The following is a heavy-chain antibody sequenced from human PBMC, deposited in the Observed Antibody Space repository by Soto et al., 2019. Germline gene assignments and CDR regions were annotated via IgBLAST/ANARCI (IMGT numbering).Heavy chain of an antibody. Sequence: GESLKISCKGSGYSFTSYWIGWVRQMPGKGLEWMGIIYPGDSDTRYSPSFQGQVTISADKSISTAYLQWSSLKASDTAMYYCARRRSELTGFKLSAGEYYYMDVWGKGTTVTVSS. CDR1: GYSFTSYW. V-gene: IGHV5-51*01. CDR2: IYPGDSDT. J-gene: IGHJ6*03. D-gene: IGHD3-10*01. CDR3: ARRRSELTGFKLSAGEYYYMDV.